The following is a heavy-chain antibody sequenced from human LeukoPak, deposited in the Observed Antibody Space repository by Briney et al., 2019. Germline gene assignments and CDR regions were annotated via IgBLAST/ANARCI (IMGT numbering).Heavy chain of an antibody. J-gene: IGHJ6*02. Sequence: ASVKVSCTASGYTFTSYYMHWVRQAPGQGLEWMGIINPGGGSTSYAQKFQGRVTMTRDTSTSTVYMELSSLRSEDTAVYYCAKSRNTAMVPAQYYYYYGMDVWGQGTTVTVSS. CDR3: AKSRNTAMVPAQYYYYYGMDV. D-gene: IGHD5-18*01. V-gene: IGHV1-46*01. CDR2: INPGGGST. CDR1: GYTFTSYY.